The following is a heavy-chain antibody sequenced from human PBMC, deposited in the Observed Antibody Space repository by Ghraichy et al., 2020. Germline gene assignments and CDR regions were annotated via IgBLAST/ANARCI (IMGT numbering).Heavy chain of an antibody. J-gene: IGHJ3*02. D-gene: IGHD4-17*01. CDR3: AKDSTVTTFGAFDI. Sequence: LSLTCAASGFTFSSYAMSWVRQAPGKGLEWVSAISGSGGSTYYADSVKGRFTISRDNSKNTLYLQMNSLRAEDTAVYYCAKDSTVTTFGAFDIWGQGTMVTVSS. V-gene: IGHV3-23*01. CDR2: ISGSGGST. CDR1: GFTFSSYA.